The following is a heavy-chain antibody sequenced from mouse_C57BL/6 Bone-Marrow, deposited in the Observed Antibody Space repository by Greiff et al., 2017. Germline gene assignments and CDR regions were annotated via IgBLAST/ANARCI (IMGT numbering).Heavy chain of an antibody. V-gene: IGHV5-15*01. CDR2: ISNLAYSI. Sequence: EVKLVESGGGLVQPGGSLKLSCAASGFTFSDYGMAWVRQAPRKGPEWVAFISNLAYSIYYADTVTGRFTISRENAKNTLYLEMSSLRSEDTAMYYCARLGGYYGWFAYWGQGTLVTVSA. CDR1: GFTFSDYG. D-gene: IGHD2-3*01. CDR3: ARLGGYYGWFAY. J-gene: IGHJ3*01.